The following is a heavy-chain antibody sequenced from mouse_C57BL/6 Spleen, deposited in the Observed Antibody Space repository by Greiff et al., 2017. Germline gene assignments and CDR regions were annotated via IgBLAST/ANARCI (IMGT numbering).Heavy chain of an antibody. CDR1: GFTFSSYA. D-gene: IGHD4-1*01. Sequence: EVQLVESGGGLVKPGGSLKLSCAASGFTFSSYAMSWVRQTPEKGLEWVATISDGGSYTYYPDNVKGRFTVSRDNAKNNLYLQMSHLKSEDTAMYYCAREGTGPDFDYWGQGTTRTVAS. CDR2: ISDGGSYT. J-gene: IGHJ2*01. V-gene: IGHV5-4*01. CDR3: AREGTGPDFDY.